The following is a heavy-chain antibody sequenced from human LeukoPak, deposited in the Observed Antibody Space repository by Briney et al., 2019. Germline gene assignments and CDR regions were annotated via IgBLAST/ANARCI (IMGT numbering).Heavy chain of an antibody. CDR3: ARGPQSGYDFWSGYFDY. Sequence: GASVKVSCKAYRGTFSNYAISWVRQAPGQGLEWSGGIIPISGTANYAQKFQGRVTISAEEATTTAYMEMSSLRFEDTAVYYCARGPQSGYDFWSGYFDYWGQGTLVTVSS. D-gene: IGHD3-3*01. V-gene: IGHV1-69*13. CDR1: RGTFSNYA. J-gene: IGHJ4*02. CDR2: IIPISGTA.